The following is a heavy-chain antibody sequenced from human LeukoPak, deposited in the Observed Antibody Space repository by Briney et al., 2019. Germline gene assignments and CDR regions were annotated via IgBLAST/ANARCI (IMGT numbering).Heavy chain of an antibody. CDR1: GFTFSDYN. CDR2: ISSSTSTI. J-gene: IGHJ4*02. D-gene: IGHD6-19*01. CDR3: TRVDPIAVAGDDY. V-gene: IGHV3-48*01. Sequence: PGGSLRLSCAASGFTFSDYNMNWVRQAPGKGLEWVSYISSSTSTIYYADSVKGRFTISRDNVKNSLYLQMDSLRVEDTAVYYCTRVDPIAVAGDDYWGQGTQVAVPS.